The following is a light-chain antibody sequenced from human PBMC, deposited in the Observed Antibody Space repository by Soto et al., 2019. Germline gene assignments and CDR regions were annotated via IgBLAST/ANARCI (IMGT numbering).Light chain of an antibody. CDR2: AAS. Sequence: AIQMTQSPSSLSASVGDRVTITCRASQDIRHDLGWYQQKPGKAPKILVYAASSLQSGVPSRFSGRGSGTEFTLTISSLQPEDFATYYCLQDYNYPRTFGQGTKVEIK. V-gene: IGKV1-6*01. J-gene: IGKJ1*01. CDR1: QDIRHD. CDR3: LQDYNYPRT.